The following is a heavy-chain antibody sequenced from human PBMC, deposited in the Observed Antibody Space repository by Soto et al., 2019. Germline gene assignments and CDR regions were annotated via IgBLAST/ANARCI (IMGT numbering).Heavy chain of an antibody. V-gene: IGHV4-30-4*01. CDR1: GGSISSGDYY. Sequence: SSETLSLTCTVSGGSISSGDYYWSWIRQPPGKSLEWIGYIYYSGSTYYNPSLKSRVTISVDTSKNQFSLKLSSVTAADTAVYYCAREDLYYGMDVWGQGTTVTVSS. CDR3: AREDLYYGMDV. CDR2: IYYSGST. J-gene: IGHJ6*02.